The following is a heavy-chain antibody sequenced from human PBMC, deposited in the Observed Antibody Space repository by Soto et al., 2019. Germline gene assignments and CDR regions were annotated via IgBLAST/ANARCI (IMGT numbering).Heavy chain of an antibody. CDR2: IRSRANNFAT. CDR1: GFIFSGSS. CDR3: ARGQGAAIGDYYYHGMDV. V-gene: IGHV3-73*01. J-gene: IGHJ6*02. Sequence: PGGSLRLSCAASGFIFSGSSRHWVRQASGKGLEWVGRIRSRANNFATSSAASVKGRFTFSRDDSKNTAYLQMNTLKPEDTAVYYCARGQGAAIGDYYYHGMDVWGQGTMVTVSS. D-gene: IGHD2-2*02.